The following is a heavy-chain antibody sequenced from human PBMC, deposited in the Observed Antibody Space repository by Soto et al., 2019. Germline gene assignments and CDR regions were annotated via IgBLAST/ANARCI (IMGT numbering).Heavy chain of an antibody. CDR3: ARHYNTGAFFDY. J-gene: IGHJ4*02. V-gene: IGHV4-39*01. CDR1: GGSISTSHH. CDR2: VFYNGSP. Sequence: QLQLQESGPRLMKTSESLSLTCTVSGGSISTSHHWGWIRQPPGKGLEWIGSVFYNGSPYYSPSFKSRSTISVDTSKNQFSRRVRSVTATDTAVYFCARHYNTGAFFDYWGQENLVTVSS. D-gene: IGHD1-20*01.